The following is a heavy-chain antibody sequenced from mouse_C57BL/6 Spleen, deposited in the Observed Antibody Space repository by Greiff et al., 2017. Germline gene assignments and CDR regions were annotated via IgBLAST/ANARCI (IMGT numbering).Heavy chain of an antibody. CDR1: GYTFTGYW. J-gene: IGHJ2*01. V-gene: IGHV1-9*01. Sequence: QVQLQQSGAELMKPGASVKLSCKATGYTFTGYWIEWVKQRPGHGLEWIGEILPGSGSTNYNEKFKGKATFTADTSSNTAYMQLSSLTTEDSAIYDCARRGGDYDRRYYFDYWGQGTTLTVSS. D-gene: IGHD2-4*01. CDR3: ARRGGDYDRRYYFDY. CDR2: ILPGSGST.